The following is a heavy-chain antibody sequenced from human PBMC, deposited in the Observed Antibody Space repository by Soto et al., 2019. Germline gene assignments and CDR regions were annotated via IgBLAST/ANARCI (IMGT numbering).Heavy chain of an antibody. J-gene: IGHJ6*02. V-gene: IGHV5-10-1*01. CDR2: IDPSDSYT. CDR3: ARHSTRFYYYYGMDV. Sequence: DSLTISGKGSGYSFTSYWISLVRQMPGKGLEWMGRIDPSDSYTNYSPSFQGHVTISADKSISTAYLQWSSLKASDTAMYYCARHSTRFYYYYGMDVWGQGTTVTVSS. CDR1: GYSFTSYW. D-gene: IGHD2-15*01.